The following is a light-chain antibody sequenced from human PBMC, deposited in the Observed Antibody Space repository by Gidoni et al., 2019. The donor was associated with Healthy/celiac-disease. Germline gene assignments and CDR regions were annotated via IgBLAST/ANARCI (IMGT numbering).Light chain of an antibody. J-gene: IGLJ3*02. CDR1: SSDVGGYNY. V-gene: IGLV2-14*01. Sequence: QSALTQPASVSGSPGQPITISCTGTSSDVGGYNYVSWYQQPPGKAPKLMFYDVSNRPSGVSNRFSGSKSSNTASLTISGLQAEDEADYYCSSYTSSSTWVFGGGTKLTVL. CDR3: SSYTSSSTWV. CDR2: DVS.